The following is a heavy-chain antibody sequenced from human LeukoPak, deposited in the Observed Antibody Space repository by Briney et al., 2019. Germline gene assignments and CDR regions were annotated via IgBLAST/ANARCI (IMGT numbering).Heavy chain of an antibody. V-gene: IGHV1-2*02. J-gene: IGHJ4*02. CDR1: GYTFADYY. Sequence: ASVKVSCKASGYTFADYYMHWVRQTPGQGFEWMGWINPNDGDTNYAQKFQGRVTMTRDTSISTAHMEVSRLRSDDTAVYYCARANFLYCSSSTCLFDYWGQGTLVTVSS. CDR2: INPNDGDT. CDR3: ARANFLYCSSSTCLFDY. D-gene: IGHD2-2*01.